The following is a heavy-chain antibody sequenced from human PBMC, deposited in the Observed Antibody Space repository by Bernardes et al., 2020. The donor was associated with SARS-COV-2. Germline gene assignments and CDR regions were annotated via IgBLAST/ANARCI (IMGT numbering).Heavy chain of an antibody. D-gene: IGHD2-21*02. CDR2: ISSSGTCI. Sequence: GGSLRLSCAASGFTFSNSNMNWVRQAPGKGLEWVASISSSGTCIYYADSLKGRFTISRDNAKNSLYLQMNSLRVEDTAVYYCAKDGERIVAVTAIDSWGQGTLVTVSS. CDR1: GFTFSNSN. J-gene: IGHJ4*02. CDR3: AKDGERIVAVTAIDS. V-gene: IGHV3-21*01.